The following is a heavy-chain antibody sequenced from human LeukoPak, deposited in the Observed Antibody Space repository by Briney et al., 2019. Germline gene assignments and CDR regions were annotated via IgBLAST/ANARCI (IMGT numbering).Heavy chain of an antibody. Sequence: GGSLRLSCAASGFTFSSYAMSWVRQAPGKGLEWVSAISGSGGSTYYADSVKGRFTISRENAKNSLYLQMNSLRAGDTAVYYCARGREFDPWGQGTLVTVSS. CDR2: ISGSGGST. V-gene: IGHV3-23*01. J-gene: IGHJ5*02. CDR3: ARGREFDP. CDR1: GFTFSSYA.